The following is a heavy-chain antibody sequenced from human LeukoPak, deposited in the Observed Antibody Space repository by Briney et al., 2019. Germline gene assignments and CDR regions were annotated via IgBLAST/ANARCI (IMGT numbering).Heavy chain of an antibody. CDR2: ISGDYGYT. V-gene: IGHV1-18*04. J-gene: IGHJ4*02. D-gene: IGHD3-16*01. CDR1: GYTFNSHG. CDR3: ARNKTTGGGGFDY. Sequence: GASVKVSCKASGYTFNSHGISWIRQAPGQGPEWMGWISGDYGYTKYAQKFQGRVTMTTDTCTDTSYMELRSLRSDDTAVYYCARNKTTGGGGFDYWGRGTLITVSS.